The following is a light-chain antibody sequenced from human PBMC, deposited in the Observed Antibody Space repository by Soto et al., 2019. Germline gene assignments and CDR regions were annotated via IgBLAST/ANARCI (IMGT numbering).Light chain of an antibody. Sequence: QSALTQPPSASGSPGQSVTISCTGTSNDVGRYDYVSWYQQHPGEVPKLIIYEVTERPSGVPDRFSGSKSGNTASLTVSGLQAEDEADYYCSSYAGFDNFYVFGSGTQLTVL. V-gene: IGLV2-8*01. CDR3: SSYAGFDNFYV. CDR2: EVT. J-gene: IGLJ1*01. CDR1: SNDVGRYDY.